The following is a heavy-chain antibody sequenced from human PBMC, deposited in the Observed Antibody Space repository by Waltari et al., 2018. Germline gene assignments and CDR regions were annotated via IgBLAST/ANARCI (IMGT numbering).Heavy chain of an antibody. CDR3: ARFPDRHSGWYYPVKGSRSNNWFDP. Sequence: QVQLQQWGAGLLKPSETLSLTCAVYGGSFSGYYWSWIRQPPGKGLEWIGEINHSGSTNYNPSLKSRVTISVDTSKNQFSLKLSSVTAADTAVYYCARFPDRHSGWYYPVKGSRSNNWFDPWGQGTLVTVSS. D-gene: IGHD6-19*01. J-gene: IGHJ5*02. V-gene: IGHV4-34*01. CDR2: INHSGST. CDR1: GGSFSGYY.